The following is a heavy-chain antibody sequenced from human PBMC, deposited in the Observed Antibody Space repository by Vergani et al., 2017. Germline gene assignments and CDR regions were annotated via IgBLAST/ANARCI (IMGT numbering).Heavy chain of an antibody. D-gene: IGHD1-26*01. V-gene: IGHV3-23*01. J-gene: IGHJ6*03. CDR1: GFTFSTYA. Sequence: EVQLLESGGGLVQPGGSLRLSCAASGFTFSTYAMSWVRQAPGKGLEWVSAISGSGGRTYYADSVKGRFTISRDNSKNTLYLQMNSLRAEDTAVYYCAKDQEPYYYYYMDVWGKGTTVTVSS. CDR3: AKDQEPYYYYYMDV. CDR2: ISGSGGRT.